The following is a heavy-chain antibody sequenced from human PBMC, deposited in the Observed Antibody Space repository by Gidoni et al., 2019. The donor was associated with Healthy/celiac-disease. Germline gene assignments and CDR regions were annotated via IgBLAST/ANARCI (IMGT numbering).Heavy chain of an antibody. J-gene: IGHJ3*02. CDR1: GGSISSYY. CDR3: ARTGYCSSTSCYAGDAFDI. D-gene: IGHD2-2*01. V-gene: IGHV4-59*01. CDR2: ISYSGST. Sequence: QVQLQESGPGLVKPSETLSLTCTVSGGSISSYYWSWIRQPPGKGLEWIGYISYSGSTNYNPSLKSRVTISVDTSKNQFSLKLSSVTAADTAVYYCARTGYCSSTSCYAGDAFDIWGQGTMVTVSS.